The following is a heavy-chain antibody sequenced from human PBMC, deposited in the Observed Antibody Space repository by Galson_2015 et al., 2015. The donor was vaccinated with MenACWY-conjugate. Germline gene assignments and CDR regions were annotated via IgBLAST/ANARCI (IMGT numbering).Heavy chain of an antibody. CDR1: GFTFGSYW. D-gene: IGHD4-11*01. CDR2: IDRAGSST. J-gene: IGHJ5*02. V-gene: IGHV3-74*01. CDR3: ARDRNEPTVSLPANWFDP. Sequence: SLRLSCAASGFTFGSYWMHWVRQVPGKGLLWVSRIDRAGSSTTYADSVKGRFTISRDNAKNTLYLPMNSLRAEDTAVYYFARDRNEPTVSLPANWFDPWGQGTQVIVSS.